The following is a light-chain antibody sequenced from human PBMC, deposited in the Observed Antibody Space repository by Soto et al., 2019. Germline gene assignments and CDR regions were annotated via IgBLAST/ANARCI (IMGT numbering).Light chain of an antibody. V-gene: IGKV3D-20*02. Sequence: EFVLTQSAGALSMSPGERSTLSCGAGQSVDSSYFACYQQRPGQAPRLXISETSTRATGIPASFSGSGSGTDFTLTISSLEHEDFAVYYCQQRSNWHPLTFGGGTKVDIK. CDR3: QQRSNWHPLT. CDR1: QSVDSSY. J-gene: IGKJ4*01. CDR2: ETS.